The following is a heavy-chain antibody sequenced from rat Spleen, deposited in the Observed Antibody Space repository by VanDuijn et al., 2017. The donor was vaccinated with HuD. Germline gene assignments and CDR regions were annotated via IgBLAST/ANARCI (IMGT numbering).Heavy chain of an antibody. V-gene: IGHV2-1*01. Sequence: QVQLKESGPGLVQPSQTLSLTCTVSGFSLTSNSVHWVRQPPGKGLEWMGGIWDDGGTNYNSAVQSRLSIRRDTSKRQVFLKMNSLQPEDTGTYYCARHLREASGVMDAWGQGASVTVSS. J-gene: IGHJ4*01. CDR3: ARHLREASGVMDA. CDR2: IWDDGGT. CDR1: GFSLTSNS. D-gene: IGHD4-3*01.